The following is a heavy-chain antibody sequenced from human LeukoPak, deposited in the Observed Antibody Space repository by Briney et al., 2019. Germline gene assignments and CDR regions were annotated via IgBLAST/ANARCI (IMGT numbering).Heavy chain of an antibody. Sequence: GGSLRLSCSASGFTFSDYDMTWVRQAPGKGLEWVSSISGLSSHIYYGDSVKGRFSISRDNAKNSLYLQMNSLGAEDTAVYYCGRAFPPLRTSSAGDLWGQGTPVTVSS. J-gene: IGHJ4*02. D-gene: IGHD3-16*01. CDR3: GRAFPPLRTSSAGDL. CDR1: GFTFSDYD. V-gene: IGHV3-21*01. CDR2: ISGLSSHI.